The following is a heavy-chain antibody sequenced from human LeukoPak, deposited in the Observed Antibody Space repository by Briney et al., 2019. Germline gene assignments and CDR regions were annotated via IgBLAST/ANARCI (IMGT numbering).Heavy chain of an antibody. Sequence: PGGSLRLSCAASGFTFSSYAMSWVRQAPGKGLEXXXXISGSGSSTYYADSVKGRFTISRDNSKNTLYLQMNSLRAEDTAVYYCASLYSSSWSYYGMDVWGKGTTVTVSS. J-gene: IGHJ6*04. CDR3: ASLYSSSWSYYGMDV. D-gene: IGHD6-13*01. V-gene: IGHV3-23*01. CDR1: GFTFSSYA. CDR2: ISGSGSST.